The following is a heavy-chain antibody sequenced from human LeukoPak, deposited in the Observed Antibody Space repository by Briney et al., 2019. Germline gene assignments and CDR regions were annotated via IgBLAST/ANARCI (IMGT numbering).Heavy chain of an antibody. CDR3: ARQSLPRFFDI. D-gene: IGHD3-3*01. V-gene: IGHV4-61*08. CDR1: GGSISRVGYY. J-gene: IGHJ3*02. Sequence: SETLSLTCTVSGGSISRVGYYWSWIRQHPRKGLEWIGYIYTSGSTNYNPSLKSRVTISVDTSKNQFSLKLSSVTAADTAVYYCARQSLPRFFDIWGQGTMVTVSS. CDR2: IYTSGST.